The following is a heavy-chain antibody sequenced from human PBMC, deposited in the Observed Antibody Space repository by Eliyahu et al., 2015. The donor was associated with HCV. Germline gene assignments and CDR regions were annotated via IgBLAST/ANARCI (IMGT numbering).Heavy chain of an antibody. J-gene: IGHJ4*02. D-gene: IGHD3-3*01. CDR1: GFSLGTSGVA. CDR3: ARSPRFDFWSGFHYFDD. Sequence: QITLKESGPTLVKPTQTLTLTCTFSGFSLGTSGVAVGWIRQPPGKALEWFALIYWNDDKYYNPSLNSRLAVTKDTSKNQVFLTMTNMDPVDTATYYCARSPRFDFWSGFHYFDDWGQGTLVTVSS. V-gene: IGHV2-5*01. CDR2: IYWNDDK.